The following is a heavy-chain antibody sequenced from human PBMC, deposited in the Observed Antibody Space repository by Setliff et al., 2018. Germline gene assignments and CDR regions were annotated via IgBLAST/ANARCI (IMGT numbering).Heavy chain of an antibody. Sequence: GGSLRLSCAASGFTFKTYAMSWVRQAPGKGLEWVSSITGSGGDRDYADSVKGRFTISRDDSKNTLYLQMNSLKTEDTAVYYCTTSISEDYDYGENEGVYYYYYYMDVWGKGTTVTVSS. V-gene: IGHV3-23*01. D-gene: IGHD4-17*01. CDR3: TTSISEDYDYGENEGVYYYYYYMDV. CDR1: GFTFKTYA. J-gene: IGHJ6*03. CDR2: ITGSGGDR.